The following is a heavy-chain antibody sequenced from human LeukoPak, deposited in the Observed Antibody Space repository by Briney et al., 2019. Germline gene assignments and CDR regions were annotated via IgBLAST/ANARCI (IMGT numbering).Heavy chain of an antibody. Sequence: SETLSLTCTVSGGSISSYYWSWIRQPPGKGLEWIGYIYYSGSTNYNPSLKSRVTISVDTSKNQFSLKLSSVTAADTAVYYCARVDIVVVPASRQQLHAFDIWGQGTMVTVSS. CDR2: IYYSGST. V-gene: IGHV4-59*01. CDR1: GGSISSYY. D-gene: IGHD2-2*01. CDR3: ARVDIVVVPASRQQLHAFDI. J-gene: IGHJ3*02.